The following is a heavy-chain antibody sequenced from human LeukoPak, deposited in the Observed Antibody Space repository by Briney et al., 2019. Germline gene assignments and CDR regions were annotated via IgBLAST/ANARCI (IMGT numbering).Heavy chain of an antibody. CDR1: GFTFDDYA. CDR3: AKGNEYYDILTGYLDY. J-gene: IGHJ4*02. Sequence: GGSLRLSCAASGFTFDDYAMHWVRQAPGKGLEWVSGISWNSGGIGYADSVKGRFTISRDNAKNSLYLQMNSLRAEDTALYYCAKGNEYYDILTGYLDYWGQGTLVTVSS. CDR2: ISWNSGGI. D-gene: IGHD3-9*01. V-gene: IGHV3-9*01.